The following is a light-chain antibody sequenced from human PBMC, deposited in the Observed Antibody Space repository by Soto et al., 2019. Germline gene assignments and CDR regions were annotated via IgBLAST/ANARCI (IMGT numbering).Light chain of an antibody. CDR1: QDIANY. J-gene: IGKJ4*01. Sequence: IQLTQSPSFLSASVGDRVTITCRASQDIANYLAWYQQKPGKAPKFLIYATSTFQSGVPSRFSGGGSGTEFTLTFRSLQPEDFAPYSCQQVNSYPLTFGGGTKVEI. V-gene: IGKV1-9*01. CDR2: ATS. CDR3: QQVNSYPLT.